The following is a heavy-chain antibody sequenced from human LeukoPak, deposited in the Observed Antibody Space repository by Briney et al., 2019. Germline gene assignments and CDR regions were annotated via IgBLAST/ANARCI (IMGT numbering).Heavy chain of an antibody. D-gene: IGHD5-12*01. CDR2: IYYSVST. CDR1: GGSITSSYY. Sequence: PSETLSLTCSVSGGSITSSYYWGWIRQSPGKGLEWIGSIYYSVSTYYNPSLKSRVTISLDTSKNQFSLNLTSVTAADTAVYYCARPPPWHYYYYYIDVWGTGTTVTVSS. J-gene: IGHJ6*03. V-gene: IGHV4-39*01. CDR3: ARPPPWHYYYYYIDV.